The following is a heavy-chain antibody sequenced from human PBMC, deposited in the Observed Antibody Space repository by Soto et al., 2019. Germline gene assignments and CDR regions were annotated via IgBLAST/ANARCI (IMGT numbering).Heavy chain of an antibody. J-gene: IGHJ4*02. CDR3: AKSIWTVQCSSPNCYSGNPFDS. Sequence: EVQLMESGGGLVQPGDSLRLSCAVSGFTFNNYAMSWVRQAPGKGLEWVSVVSGSGGRTHYADSVKGRFTISRDNSRYTLYLHMNSLRAEDTAIYLCAKSIWTVQCSSPNCYSGNPFDSWGQGTRVTVSS. CDR1: GFTFNNYA. V-gene: IGHV3-23*01. CDR2: VSGSGGRT. D-gene: IGHD2-2*02.